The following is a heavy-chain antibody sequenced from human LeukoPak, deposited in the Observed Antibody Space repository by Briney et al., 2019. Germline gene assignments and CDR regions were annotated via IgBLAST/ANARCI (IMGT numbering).Heavy chain of an antibody. CDR3: ARGRHPSTIVQGVIVVYYYYMDV. CDR1: GYTFTSYD. J-gene: IGHJ6*03. CDR2: MNPNSGNT. D-gene: IGHD3-10*01. V-gene: IGHV1-8*01. Sequence: ASVKVSCKASGYTFTSYDINWVRQATGQGLEWMGWMNPNSGNTGYAQKFQGRVTMTRNTSISTAYMELSSLRSEDTAVYYCARGRHPSTIVQGVIVVYYYYMDVWGKGTTVTVSS.